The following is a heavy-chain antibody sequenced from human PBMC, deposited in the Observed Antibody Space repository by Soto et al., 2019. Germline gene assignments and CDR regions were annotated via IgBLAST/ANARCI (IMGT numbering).Heavy chain of an antibody. D-gene: IGHD1-7*01. Sequence: GGSLRLSCAASAFTFSSYNMNWVRQAPGKGLEWVSSISTSSNNIYYADSVKGRFTISRDNAKNSLYLQMNSLRAEDMAVYYCARGGYWNYEEGGLDVWGQGTTVTVSS. CDR3: ARGGYWNYEEGGLDV. CDR1: AFTFSSYN. CDR2: ISTSSNNI. J-gene: IGHJ6*02. V-gene: IGHV3-21*01.